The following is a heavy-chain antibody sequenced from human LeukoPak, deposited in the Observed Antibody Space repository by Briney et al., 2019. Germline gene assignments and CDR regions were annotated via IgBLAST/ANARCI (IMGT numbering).Heavy chain of an antibody. Sequence: ASVKVSCKVSGYTLTELSMHWVRQAPGKGLGWMGGFDPEDGETTYAQKFQGRVTMTEDTSTDTAYMELSSLRSEDTAVYYCATEGYNWNDALDYWGQGTLVTVSS. CDR2: FDPEDGET. CDR3: ATEGYNWNDALDY. D-gene: IGHD1-20*01. CDR1: GYTLTELS. J-gene: IGHJ4*02. V-gene: IGHV1-24*01.